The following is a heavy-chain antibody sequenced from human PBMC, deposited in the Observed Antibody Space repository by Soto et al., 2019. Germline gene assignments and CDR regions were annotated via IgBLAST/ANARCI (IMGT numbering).Heavy chain of an antibody. CDR1: GYTFNSYY. J-gene: IGHJ5*02. V-gene: IGHV1-46*02. Sequence: ASVKVSCKASGYTFNSYYMHWVRQAPGQGLEWMGIINPSGGSTSYAQKFQGRVTMTRDTSTSTVYMDLSSLRSEDTAVYYCARELPPSLTMVRGVIPVNWFDPWGQGTLVTVSS. D-gene: IGHD3-10*01. CDR3: ARELPPSLTMVRGVIPVNWFDP. CDR2: INPSGGST.